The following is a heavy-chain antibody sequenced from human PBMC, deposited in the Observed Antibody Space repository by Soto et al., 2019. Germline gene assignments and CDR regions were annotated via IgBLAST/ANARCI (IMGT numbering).Heavy chain of an antibody. CDR2: IIPLFRTS. D-gene: IGHD3-16*01. Sequence: QVPLVQSGAEVKKPGSSVKVSCKASGGTFSSYAISWVRQAPGQGLEWMGGIIPLFRTSNYAHQFQGRVTVTADESTSTVYLELRSLRSDDTAVYYCARVDGGNIDYWGQGTLVTISS. J-gene: IGHJ4*02. CDR3: ARVDGGNIDY. CDR1: GGTFSSYA. V-gene: IGHV1-69*01.